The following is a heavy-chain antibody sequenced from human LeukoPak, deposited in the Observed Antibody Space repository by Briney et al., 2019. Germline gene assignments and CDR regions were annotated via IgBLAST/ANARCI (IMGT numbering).Heavy chain of an antibody. V-gene: IGHV3-23*01. D-gene: IGHD1-7*01. CDR3: AKAQLELRFGGANYYMDA. J-gene: IGHJ6*03. Sequence: GGSLRLSCAASGFTFSSYAMSWVRQAPGKGLEWVSAISGSGGSTYYADSVKGRFTISRDNSKNTLYLQMNSLRAEDTAVYYCAKAQLELRFGGANYYMDAWGKGTTVTVSS. CDR1: GFTFSSYA. CDR2: ISGSGGST.